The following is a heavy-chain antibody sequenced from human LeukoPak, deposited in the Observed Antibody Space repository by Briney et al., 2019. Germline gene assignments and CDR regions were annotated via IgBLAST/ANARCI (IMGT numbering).Heavy chain of an antibody. D-gene: IGHD3-3*01. J-gene: IGHJ2*01. CDR3: ARSPYYDFWTGTFWYFDL. CDR1: GGSISSGDYY. V-gene: IGHV4-30-4*01. Sequence: SETLSLTCTVSGGSISSGDYYWSWIRQPPGKGLEWIGYIYYSGSTYYNPSLKSRVTISVDTSKNQFSLKLSSVTAADTAVYYCARSPYYDFWTGTFWYFDLWGRGTLVTVSS. CDR2: IYYSGST.